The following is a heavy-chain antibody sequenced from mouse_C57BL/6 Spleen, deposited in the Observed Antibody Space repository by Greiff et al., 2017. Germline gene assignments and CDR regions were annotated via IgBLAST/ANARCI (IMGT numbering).Heavy chain of an antibody. Sequence: VQLQQSGAELVRPGASVKLSCKASGYTFTDYYINWVKQRPGQGLEWIARIYPGSGNTYYNEKFKGKATLTAEKSSSTAYMQLSSLTSEDSAVYFCARSSYDYLAWFAYWGQGSLVTVSA. CDR2: IYPGSGNT. CDR3: ARSSYDYLAWFAY. D-gene: IGHD2-4*01. V-gene: IGHV1-76*01. J-gene: IGHJ3*01. CDR1: GYTFTDYY.